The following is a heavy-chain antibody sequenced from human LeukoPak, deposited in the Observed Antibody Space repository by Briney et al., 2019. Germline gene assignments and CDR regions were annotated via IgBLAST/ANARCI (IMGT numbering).Heavy chain of an antibody. J-gene: IGHJ6*02. CDR2: ISSSSSYI. CDR1: GFTFSSYS. V-gene: IGHV3-21*01. D-gene: IGHD3-16*01. CDR3: AKDWGYYYYYGMDV. Sequence: GGSLRLSCAASGFTFSSYSMNWVRRAPGKGLERVSSISSSSSYIYYADSVKGRFTISRDNAKNSLYLQMNSLRAEDTAVYYCAKDWGYYYYYGMDVWGQGTTVTVSS.